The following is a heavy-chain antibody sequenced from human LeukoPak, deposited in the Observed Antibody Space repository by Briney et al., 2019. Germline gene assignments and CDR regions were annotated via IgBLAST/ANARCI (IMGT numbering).Heavy chain of an antibody. CDR3: ARDDFEYSVHYGMDV. Sequence: SEALSLTCSVSGGSISSYYWSWIRQPAGKGLEWIGRVHRSGDTNYNPSLKSRLTMSVETSKNQISLRLRSVSAADTAVYYCARDDFEYSVHYGMDVWGQGTTVTVSS. D-gene: IGHD3-9*01. J-gene: IGHJ6*02. CDR2: VHRSGDT. CDR1: GGSISSYY. V-gene: IGHV4-4*07.